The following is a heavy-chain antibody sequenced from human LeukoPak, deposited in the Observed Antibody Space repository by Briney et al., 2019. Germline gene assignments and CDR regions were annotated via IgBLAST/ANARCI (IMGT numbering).Heavy chain of an antibody. CDR3: ARAPLTVAYAFDI. CDR2: IYTSGST. D-gene: IGHD6-19*01. V-gene: IGHV4-4*07. CDR1: GGSIASYY. Sequence: PSQTRSLTSTLSGGSIASYYCGWIRQPARKGRGWIGRIYTSGSTNYNPSLKSRVTMSVETSKNQCSLKPSSVTAADTAVYYCARAPLTVAYAFDIWGQGKMVTVSS. J-gene: IGHJ3*02.